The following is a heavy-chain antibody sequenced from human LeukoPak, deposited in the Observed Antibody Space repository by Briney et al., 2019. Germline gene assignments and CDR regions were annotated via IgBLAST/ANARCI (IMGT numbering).Heavy chain of an antibody. Sequence: GGSLRLSCAASGFTFSSYAMSWVRQAPGKGLEWVSAISGSGGSTYYADSVKGRFTISRDNSKNTLYLQMNSLRAEDTAVYYCAKLRIAAAGNYYYYGMDVWGQGTTVTVSS. CDR2: ISGSGGST. V-gene: IGHV3-23*01. CDR1: GFTFSSYA. CDR3: AKLRIAAAGNYYYYGMDV. J-gene: IGHJ6*02. D-gene: IGHD6-13*01.